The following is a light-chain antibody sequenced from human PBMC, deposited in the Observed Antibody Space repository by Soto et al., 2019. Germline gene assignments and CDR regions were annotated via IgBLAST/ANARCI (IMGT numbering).Light chain of an antibody. J-gene: IGKJ4*01. CDR2: SAS. V-gene: IGKV1-33*01. Sequence: DIQMTQSPSSLYASVGDRVTITCQASQDIKNYLNWYQLKPGKAPKFLIYSASNLETGVPSRFSGSGSGTNFTFTISSLLPDDFATYYCQQFDNLPLTFGGGTKLEVK. CDR3: QQFDNLPLT. CDR1: QDIKNY.